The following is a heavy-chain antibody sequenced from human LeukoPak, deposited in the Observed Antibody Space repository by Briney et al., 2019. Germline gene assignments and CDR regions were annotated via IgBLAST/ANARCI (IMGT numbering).Heavy chain of an antibody. J-gene: IGHJ4*02. V-gene: IGHV4-34*01. Sequence: PSETLSLTCAVYGGSFIGYYWSWIRQPPGKGLEWIGEINHSGGANYNPSLKSRFTISADTSKSQFSLKLGSVTAADTAVYYCARVPLRFLEPFDYWGQGTLVTVSS. CDR2: INHSGGA. CDR1: GGSFIGYY. CDR3: ARVPLRFLEPFDY. D-gene: IGHD3-3*01.